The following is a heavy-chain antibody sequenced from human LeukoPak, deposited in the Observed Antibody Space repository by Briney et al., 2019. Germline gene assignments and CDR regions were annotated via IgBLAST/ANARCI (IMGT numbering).Heavy chain of an antibody. Sequence: SETLSLTCGVYGESFSAYYWSWIRQPPGKGLEWIGEINHSGSTNYNPSLKSRVTISVDTSKNQFSLKLSSVTAADTAVYYCAREWELIDYWGQGTLVTVSS. J-gene: IGHJ4*02. CDR2: INHSGST. D-gene: IGHD1-26*01. CDR3: AREWELIDY. V-gene: IGHV4-34*01. CDR1: GESFSAYY.